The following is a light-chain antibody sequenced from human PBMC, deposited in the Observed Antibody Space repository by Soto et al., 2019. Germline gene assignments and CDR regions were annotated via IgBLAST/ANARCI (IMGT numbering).Light chain of an antibody. CDR2: EVS. Sequence: QSALTQPASVSGSPGQSITISCTGTSNDVGGYNCVSWYQQHPGKAPKLMIYEVSNRPSGVSNRFSGSKSGNTASLTISGLQAEDEADYYCSSCTSSSADVLFGGGTKLTVL. CDR1: SNDVGGYNC. J-gene: IGLJ2*01. CDR3: SSCTSSSADVL. V-gene: IGLV2-14*01.